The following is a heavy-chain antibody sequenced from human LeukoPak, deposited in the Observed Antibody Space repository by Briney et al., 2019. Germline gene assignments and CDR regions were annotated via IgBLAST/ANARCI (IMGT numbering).Heavy chain of an antibody. CDR2: IKQDGSEK. D-gene: IGHD6-13*01. V-gene: IGHV3-7*02. CDR1: GFTFSNYW. Sequence: GGSLRLSCAASGFTFSNYWMSWVRQAPGKGLEWVANIKQDGSEKYYVDSVEGRFTISRDNAKNSLYLQMSSLRAEDTAVYYCARQQQLAYYFDYWGQGTLVTVSS. CDR3: ARQQQLAYYFDY. J-gene: IGHJ4*02.